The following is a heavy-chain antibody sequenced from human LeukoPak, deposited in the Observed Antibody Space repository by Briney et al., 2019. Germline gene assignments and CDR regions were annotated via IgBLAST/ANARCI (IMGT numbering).Heavy chain of an antibody. CDR2: IYYSGST. D-gene: IGHD3-22*01. J-gene: IGHJ4*02. V-gene: IGHV4-59*01. CDR1: GGSITRYY. Sequence: SETLSLTCSVSGGSITRYYWNWIRQPPGKGLEWIGYIYYSGSTNYNPSLKSRVTISVDTAKNQFSLKLSSVTAADTAVYYCARLAHYYDSSDYYIYYFDYWGQGTLVTVSS. CDR3: ARLAHYYDSSDYYIYYFDY.